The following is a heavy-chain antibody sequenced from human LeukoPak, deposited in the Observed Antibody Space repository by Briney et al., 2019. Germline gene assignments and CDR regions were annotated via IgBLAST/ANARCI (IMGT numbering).Heavy chain of an antibody. CDR2: IWYDGSND. J-gene: IGHJ4*01. D-gene: IGHD6-19*01. V-gene: IGHV3-33*01. CDR1: GFTFSSFG. Sequence: GRSLRLSCAASGFTFSSFGMYWVRQAPGKGLEWVAVIWYDGSNDDYADSVKGRFTISRDNSRNTLYMKMNSLRVEDTAVYYCARGVGETLSGWTLDYWGHGTLVAVSS. CDR3: ARGVGETLSGWTLDY.